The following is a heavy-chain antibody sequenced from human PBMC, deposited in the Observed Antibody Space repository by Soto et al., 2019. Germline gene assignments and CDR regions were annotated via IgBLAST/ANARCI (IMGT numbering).Heavy chain of an antibody. J-gene: IGHJ4*02. D-gene: IGHD6-13*01. CDR3: ARDLAAAGPFDY. Sequence: QVQLVQSGAEVKKPGASVKVSCKASGYTFTSYSISWVRQAPGQGLEWMGWINPYNGNTNYAQKLQGRVTMTTDTATSTAYMELRSLRSDDTAVYYCARDLAAAGPFDYWGQGTLVTVSS. CDR2: INPYNGNT. V-gene: IGHV1-18*01. CDR1: GYTFTSYS.